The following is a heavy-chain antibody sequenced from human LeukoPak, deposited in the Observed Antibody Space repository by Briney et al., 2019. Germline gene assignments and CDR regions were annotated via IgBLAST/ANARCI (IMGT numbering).Heavy chain of an antibody. V-gene: IGHV3-7*01. D-gene: IGHD2-2*01. J-gene: IGHJ4*02. CDR2: IKQDGSEK. CDR3: AKDRCSGTSCFSFGY. CDR1: GFTFSSYA. Sequence: GGSLRLSCAASGFTFSSYAMHWVRQAPGKGLEWVANIKQDGSEKYYVDSVKGRFTISRDNAKNSLYLQMNSLRAEDTAVYYCAKDRCSGTSCFSFGYWGQGTLVTVSS.